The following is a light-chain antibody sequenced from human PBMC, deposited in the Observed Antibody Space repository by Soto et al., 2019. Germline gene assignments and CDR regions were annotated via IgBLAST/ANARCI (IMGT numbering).Light chain of an antibody. CDR2: SAF. Sequence: EILLTQSSGTLSLSPGERATLSCRASQSVSGSYLAWYQQKPGQAPRLLIYSAFNRATGIPDRFSGSGSGTDFTLTISRLEPEDFAVYYCQQYGRSITFGQGTRLEIK. J-gene: IGKJ5*01. V-gene: IGKV3-20*01. CDR1: QSVSGSY. CDR3: QQYGRSIT.